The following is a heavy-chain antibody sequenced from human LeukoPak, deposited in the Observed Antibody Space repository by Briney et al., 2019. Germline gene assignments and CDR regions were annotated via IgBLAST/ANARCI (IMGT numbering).Heavy chain of an antibody. D-gene: IGHD3-10*01. CDR1: GGSISSSSYY. J-gene: IGHJ4*02. V-gene: IGHV4-39*01. CDR2: IYYSGST. CDR3: ARHAGSGSYEIFDY. Sequence: PSETLSLTCTVSGGSISSSSYYWGWIRQPPGKGLEWIGSIYYSGSTYYNPSLKSRVTISVDTSKNQFSLKLSSVTAADTAVYYCARHAGSGSYEIFDYWGQGTLVTVSS.